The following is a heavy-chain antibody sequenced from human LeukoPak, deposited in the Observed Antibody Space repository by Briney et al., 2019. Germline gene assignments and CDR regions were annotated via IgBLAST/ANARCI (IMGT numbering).Heavy chain of an antibody. CDR1: DYSISSGYY. J-gene: IGHJ4*02. CDR3: ARDPYSSGWYFDY. Sequence: SETLSLTCSVSDYSISSGYYWGWIRQPPGKGLEWIGSMEWIGSIYHSGSAYYNPSLKSRVTISVDTSKNQFSLKLSSVTAADTAVYYCARDPYSSGWYFDYWGQGTLVTVSS. CDR2: IYHSGSA. D-gene: IGHD6-19*01. V-gene: IGHV4-38-2*02.